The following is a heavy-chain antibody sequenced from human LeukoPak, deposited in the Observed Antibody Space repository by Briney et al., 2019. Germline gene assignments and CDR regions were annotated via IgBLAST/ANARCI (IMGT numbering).Heavy chain of an antibody. Sequence: PSETLSLTCAVYGGSFSGYYWSWIRQPPGKGLEWIGEINHSGSTNYNPSLKSRVTISVDTSKNQSSLKLSSVTAADTAVYYCARGSKGELLWFGELFDYYYYYMDVWGKGTTVTVSS. CDR1: GGSFSGYY. CDR3: ARGSKGELLWFGELFDYYYYYMDV. D-gene: IGHD3-10*01. V-gene: IGHV4-34*01. CDR2: INHSGST. J-gene: IGHJ6*03.